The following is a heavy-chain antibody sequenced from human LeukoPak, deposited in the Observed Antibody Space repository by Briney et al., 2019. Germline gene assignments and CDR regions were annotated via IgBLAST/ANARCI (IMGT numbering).Heavy chain of an antibody. CDR1: GFTVDSNY. Sequence: GGSLRLSCAASGFTVDSNYMSWVRQAPGKGLEWVAVISYDGSNKYYADSVKGRFTISRDNSKNTLYLQMNSLRAEDTAVYYCARWGMVRGTLNWGQGTLVTVSS. J-gene: IGHJ4*02. V-gene: IGHV3-30*03. CDR3: ARWGMVRGTLN. D-gene: IGHD3-10*01. CDR2: ISYDGSNK.